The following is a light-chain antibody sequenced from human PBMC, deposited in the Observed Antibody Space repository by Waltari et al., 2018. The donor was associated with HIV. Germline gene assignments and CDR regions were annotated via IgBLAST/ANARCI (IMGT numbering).Light chain of an antibody. J-gene: IGKJ3*01. CDR2: DAS. Sequence: DIQMTQSPSSLSASVGDRVTITCRSSQTINDKLNWYQQKPGEVPKVLIYDASTLETGVPSRFSGFGSGTEFTLTISSLQPDDFASYFCQQSLRSPLTFGPGTKVD. V-gene: IGKV1-39*01. CDR1: QTINDK. CDR3: QQSLRSPLT.